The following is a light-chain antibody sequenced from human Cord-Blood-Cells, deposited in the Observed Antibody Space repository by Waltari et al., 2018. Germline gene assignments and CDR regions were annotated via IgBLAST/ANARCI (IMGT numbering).Light chain of an antibody. V-gene: IGKV3-11*01. CDR2: DAS. J-gene: IGKJ4*01. CDR1: QSVSSY. CDR3: QQRSNWPFT. Sequence: EIVLTQSPAPLSLSPGERATLSCRASQSVSSYLAWYQQKPGQAPRLLIYDASNRATGIPARFSGSGSGTDFTLTISSLEPEDLAVYYCQQRSNWPFTFGEGTKVEIK.